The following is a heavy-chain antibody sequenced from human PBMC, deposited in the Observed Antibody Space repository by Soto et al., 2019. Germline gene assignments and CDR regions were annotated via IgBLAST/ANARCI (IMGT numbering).Heavy chain of an antibody. CDR3: ARGRKYYDFWSGYSLPRYYFNY. V-gene: IGHV4-34*01. J-gene: IGHJ4*02. D-gene: IGHD3-3*01. Sequence: SETLSLTCAVYGGSFSGYCWSWIRQPPGKGLEWIGEINHSGRTNYNPSLKSRVTISVDTSKSQFSLKLSSVTAADTAVYYCARGRKYYDFWSGYSLPRYYFNYWGQGTRVTVSS. CDR2: INHSGRT. CDR1: GGSFSGYC.